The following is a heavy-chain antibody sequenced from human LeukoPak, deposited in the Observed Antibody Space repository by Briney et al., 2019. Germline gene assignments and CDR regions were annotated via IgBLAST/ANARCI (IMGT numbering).Heavy chain of an antibody. CDR3: ARGGQDQLPRRAHWFDP. J-gene: IGHJ5*02. V-gene: IGHV3-30-3*01. Sequence: PGRSLRLSCAASGFTFSSYAMHWVRQAPGKGLEWVAVISYDGSNKYYADSVKGRFTISRDNSKNTLYLQMNSLRAEDTAVYYCARGGQDQLPRRAHWFDPWGQGTLVTASS. CDR2: ISYDGSNK. D-gene: IGHD2-2*01. CDR1: GFTFSSYA.